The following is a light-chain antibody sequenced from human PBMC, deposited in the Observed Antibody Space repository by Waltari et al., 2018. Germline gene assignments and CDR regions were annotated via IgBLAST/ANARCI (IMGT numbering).Light chain of an antibody. CDR2: DVD. CDR3: CSFAGNYTLL. CDR1: SRDVGGSDY. J-gene: IGLJ2*01. V-gene: IGLV2-11*01. Sequence: QSALTPPRSVAGAPGPAVTLSCTGTSRDVGGSDYVPLYQQHPGKAPKLIISDVDKRPSGVSDRFSGSKSGNTASLTISGLQVDDEASYYCCSFAGNYTLLFGGGTNLTVL.